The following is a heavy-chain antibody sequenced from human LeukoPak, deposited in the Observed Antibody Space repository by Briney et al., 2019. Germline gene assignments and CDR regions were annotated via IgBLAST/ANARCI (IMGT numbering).Heavy chain of an antibody. Sequence: GASVKVSCKASGGTFSSYAISWVRQAPGQGLEWMGRIIPILGIANYAQKFQGRVTITADKSTSTAYMELSSLRSEDTAVYYCARWYLYGDYYFDYWGQGTLVTVSS. CDR1: GGTFSSYA. J-gene: IGHJ4*02. D-gene: IGHD4-17*01. V-gene: IGHV1-69*04. CDR2: IIPILGIA. CDR3: ARWYLYGDYYFDY.